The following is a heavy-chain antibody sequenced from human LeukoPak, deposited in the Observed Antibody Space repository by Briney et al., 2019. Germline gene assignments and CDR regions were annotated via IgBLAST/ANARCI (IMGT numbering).Heavy chain of an antibody. D-gene: IGHD3-10*01. V-gene: IGHV3-15*01. J-gene: IGHJ4*02. Sequence: GGSLRLSCAASGYTFSNAWMSWVRQAPGKGLEWVGRIKSKTDGGTTDYAARVKGRFTISRDDSKNTLYLQMNSLKTEDTAVYYCTTVLYGSGSYYNVRWGQGTLVTVSS. CDR1: GYTFSNAW. CDR2: IKSKTDGGTT. CDR3: TTVLYGSGSYYNVR.